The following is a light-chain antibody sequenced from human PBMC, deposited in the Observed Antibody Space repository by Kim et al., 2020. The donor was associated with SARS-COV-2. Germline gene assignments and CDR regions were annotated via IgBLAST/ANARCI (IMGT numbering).Light chain of an antibody. CDR1: NSNIGYNG. CDR2: KND. Sequence: QSVLSQPPSASGTPGQRVTISCSGSNSNIGYNGVNWYQHIPGTAPKLLIHKNDQRPSGVPDRFSGSKSGTSASLAISGLQSEDEADYYCAAWVDSLNGWVFGGGTQLTV. V-gene: IGLV1-44*01. CDR3: AAWVDSLNGWV. J-gene: IGLJ3*02.